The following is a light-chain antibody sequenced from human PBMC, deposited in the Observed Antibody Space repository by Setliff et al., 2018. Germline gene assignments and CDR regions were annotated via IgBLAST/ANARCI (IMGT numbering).Light chain of an antibody. V-gene: IGLV2-18*02. J-gene: IGLJ1*01. CDR2: EVS. Sequence: QSALTQPPSASGAPGQSVTISCPGTSSDVGNYDRVSWYHQAPGTAPKLMIYEVSSRPSGVPDRFSGSKSGNTASLTISGLQADDEADYYCSSYTSRSTDIFGTGTKVTV. CDR3: SSYTSRSTDI. CDR1: SSDVGNYDR.